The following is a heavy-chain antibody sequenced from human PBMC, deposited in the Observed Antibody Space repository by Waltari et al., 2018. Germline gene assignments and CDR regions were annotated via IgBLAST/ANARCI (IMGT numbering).Heavy chain of an antibody. J-gene: IGHJ4*02. CDR3: ARVYNTIDY. V-gene: IGHV4-39*07. Sequence: QLQLQESGPGLVKPSETLSLNCSVSGGSLISSDDYWGWIRQPPGKGLELIANVFYSGSTYYNPSLRSRVTISVDTSNNQFYLKVTSLSAADTAVYYCARVYNTIDYWGQGTLVTVSS. CDR2: VFYSGST. CDR1: GGSLISSDDY. D-gene: IGHD1-20*01.